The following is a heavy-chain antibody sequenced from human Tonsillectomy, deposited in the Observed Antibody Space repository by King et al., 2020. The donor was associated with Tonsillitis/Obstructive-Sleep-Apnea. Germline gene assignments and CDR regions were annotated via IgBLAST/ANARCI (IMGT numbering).Heavy chain of an antibody. J-gene: IGHJ4*02. V-gene: IGHV3-23*04. CDR1: GFTFSSYA. D-gene: IGHD3-16*01. CDR3: AKGPDYDYIWGSLY. Sequence: VQLVESGGGLVQPGGSLRLSCAASGFTFSSYAMSWVRQAPGKGLEWVSAISGSCGGTYYAASVKGRFTHSRDNSKNTLYLQMNSLRAEDTAVYYCAKGPDYDYIWGSLYWGQGTLVTVSS. CDR2: ISGSCGGT.